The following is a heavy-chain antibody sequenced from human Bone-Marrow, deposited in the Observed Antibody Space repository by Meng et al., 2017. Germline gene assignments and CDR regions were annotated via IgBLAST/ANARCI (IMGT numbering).Heavy chain of an antibody. CDR1: SGSISSGGYY. Sequence: SETLSLTCTVSSGSISSGGYYWSWIRQHPGKGLEWIGYIYYSGSTYYNPSLKSRVTISVDTSKNQFSLKLSSVTAADTAVYYCAAGKYYDPAHGLIDWFDPWGQGTLVTVSS. V-gene: IGHV4-31*03. CDR2: IYYSGST. J-gene: IGHJ5*02. D-gene: IGHD3-22*01. CDR3: AAGKYYDPAHGLIDWFDP.